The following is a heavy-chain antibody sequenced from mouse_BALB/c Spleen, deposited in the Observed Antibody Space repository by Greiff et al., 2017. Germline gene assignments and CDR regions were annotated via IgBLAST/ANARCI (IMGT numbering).Heavy chain of an antibody. Sequence: EVNVVESGGGLVQPGGSLRLSCATSGFTFSDFYMEWVRQPPGKRLEWIAASRNKANDYTTEYSASVKGRFIVSRDTSQSILYLQMNALRAEDTAIYYCARDYYGSNYYYAMDYWGQGTSVTVSS. CDR3: ARDYYGSNYYYAMDY. D-gene: IGHD1-1*01. V-gene: IGHV7-1*02. CDR2: SRNKANDYTT. J-gene: IGHJ4*01. CDR1: GFTFSDFY.